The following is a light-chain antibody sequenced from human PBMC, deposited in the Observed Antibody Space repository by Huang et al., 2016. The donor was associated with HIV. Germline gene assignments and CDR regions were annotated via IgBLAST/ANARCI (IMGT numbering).Light chain of an antibody. CDR3: QQHYTTPWT. Sequence: IVMTQSPDSLAVPLGERATISCVSSQPVLFSANKKYVPMNYLAWYQKKPGQPPKMLIYWASWRASGVPDRFRGTGSGTDFTLTISSLQAEDVAVYYCQQHYTTPWTFGQGTKVEIK. CDR2: WAS. V-gene: IGKV4-1*01. CDR1: QPVLFSANKKYVPMNY. J-gene: IGKJ1*01.